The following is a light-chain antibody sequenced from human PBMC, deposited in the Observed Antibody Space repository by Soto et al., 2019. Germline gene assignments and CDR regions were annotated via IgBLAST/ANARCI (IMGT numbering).Light chain of an antibody. Sequence: EIGLTQSPGTLSLSPGERATLSCRASQSVASSYLAWYQQKPGQAPRLLIYGASSRATGIPDRFSGSGSGTDFTLTISRLEPEDFAVFYCQQSGSSLTFGQGTRLEIK. CDR3: QQSGSSLT. J-gene: IGKJ5*01. V-gene: IGKV3-20*01. CDR2: GAS. CDR1: QSVASSY.